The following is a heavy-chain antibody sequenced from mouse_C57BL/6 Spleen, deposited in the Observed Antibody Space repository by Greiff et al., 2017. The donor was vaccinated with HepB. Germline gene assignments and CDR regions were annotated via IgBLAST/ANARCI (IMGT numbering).Heavy chain of an antibody. D-gene: IGHD4-1*01. CDR2: ISDGGSYT. J-gene: IGHJ3*01. CDR1: GFTFSSYA. Sequence: EVQRVESGGGLVKPGGSLKLSCAASGFTFSSYAMSWVRQTPEKRLEWVATISDGGSYTYYPDNVKGRFTISRDNAKNNLYLQMSHLKSEDTAMYYCARESGTRGAWFAYWGQGTLVTVSA. V-gene: IGHV5-4*01. CDR3: ARESGTRGAWFAY.